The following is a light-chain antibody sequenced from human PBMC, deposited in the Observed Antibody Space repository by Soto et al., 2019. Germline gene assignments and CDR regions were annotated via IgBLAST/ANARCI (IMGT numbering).Light chain of an antibody. CDR3: CSNAGSYSYV. Sequence: QSALTQPRSLSGAPGQSVTISCTGTSSDVGGYNYVSWYQQHPGKAPKLMIYDVSKRPSGVPDRFSGSKSGNTASLTISGLQAEDEADYYCCSNAGSYSYVFGTGTKLTVL. V-gene: IGLV2-11*01. CDR2: DVS. CDR1: SSDVGGYNY. J-gene: IGLJ1*01.